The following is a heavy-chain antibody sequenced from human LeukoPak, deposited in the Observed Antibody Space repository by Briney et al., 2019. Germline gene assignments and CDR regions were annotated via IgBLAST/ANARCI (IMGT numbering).Heavy chain of an antibody. Sequence: SETLTLTCTVSGGSISSYYWSWIRQPAGKGLEWIGRIYTSGTTHYNPSLKSRVTMSVDTSKNQFSLKLSSVTAADTAVYYCARLSTVTTSFDYWGQGTLVTVSS. V-gene: IGHV4-4*07. CDR2: IYTSGTT. CDR1: GGSISSYY. CDR3: ARLSTVTTSFDY. D-gene: IGHD4-17*01. J-gene: IGHJ4*02.